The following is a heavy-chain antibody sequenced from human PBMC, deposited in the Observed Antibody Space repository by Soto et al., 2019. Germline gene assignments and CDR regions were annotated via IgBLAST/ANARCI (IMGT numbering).Heavy chain of an antibody. D-gene: IGHD6-19*01. CDR2: INHSGST. V-gene: IGHV4-34*01. J-gene: IGHJ4*02. CDR1: GGSFSGYY. CDR3: ARARYSSGWYAGRNRFDY. Sequence: PSETLSLTCAVYGGSFSGYYWSWIRQPPGKGLEWIGEINHSGSTNYNPSLKSRVTISVDTSKNQFSLKLSSVTAADTAVYYFARARYSSGWYAGRNRFDYWGQGTLVTVSS.